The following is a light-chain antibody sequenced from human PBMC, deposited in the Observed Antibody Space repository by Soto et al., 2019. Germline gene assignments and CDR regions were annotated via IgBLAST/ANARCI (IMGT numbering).Light chain of an antibody. J-gene: IGKJ1*01. CDR2: GAS. V-gene: IGKV3-20*01. CDR3: QQYGSSGT. Sequence: ERVLTQSPGTLTLSQGERATLSCRASQSVSSSYLAWYQQKPGQAPRLLIYGASSRATGIPDRFSGSGSGTDFTLTISRLEPEDFAVYYCQQYGSSGTFGQGTKVDI. CDR1: QSVSSSY.